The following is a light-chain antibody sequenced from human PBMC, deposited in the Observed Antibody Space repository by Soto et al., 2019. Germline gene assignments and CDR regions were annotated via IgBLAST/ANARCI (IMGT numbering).Light chain of an antibody. CDR2: DVS. J-gene: IGLJ2*01. CDR3: NSYTSSTTVV. CDR1: RSDIGAYNS. V-gene: IGLV2-14*01. Sequence: QSALTQPASVSGSPGQSITISCTGTRSDIGAYNSVSWYQQHPGKAPKLMIYDVSDRPSGVSNRFSGSKSGNTASLTISGLQAEDEADYYCNSYTSSTTVVFGGGTKLTVL.